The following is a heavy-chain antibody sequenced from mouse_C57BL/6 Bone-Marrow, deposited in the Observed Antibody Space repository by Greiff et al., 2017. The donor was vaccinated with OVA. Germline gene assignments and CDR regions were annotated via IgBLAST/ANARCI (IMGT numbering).Heavy chain of an antibody. CDR3: ARCQEGLSSPYFDY. CDR1: GYTFTSSW. CDR2: IDPSDSYT. Sequence: QVQLKQPGAELVMPGASVKLSCKASGYTFTSSWMHWVKQRPGQGLEWIGEIDPSDSYTNYNQKFKGKSTLTVDKSSSTAYMQLSSLTSEDSAVYYCARCQEGLSSPYFDYWGQGTTLTVSS. V-gene: IGHV1-69*01. J-gene: IGHJ2*01. D-gene: IGHD1-1*01.